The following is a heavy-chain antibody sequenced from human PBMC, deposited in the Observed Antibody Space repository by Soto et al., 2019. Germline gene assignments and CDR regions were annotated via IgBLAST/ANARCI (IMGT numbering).Heavy chain of an antibody. V-gene: IGHV3-30-3*01. CDR3: ARDYTSVYDYTHGVVVVAATYRYYYGMDV. CDR2: ISYDGSNK. D-gene: IGHD2-15*01. J-gene: IGHJ6*02. Sequence: QVQLVESGGGVVQPGRSLRLSCAASGFTFSSYAMHWVRQAPGKGLEWVAVISYDGSNKYYADSVKGRFTISRDNSKNTLYLQINGLRAEDTALYYCARDYTSVYDYTHGVVVVAATYRYYYGMDVWGQVTTVTVSS. CDR1: GFTFSSYA.